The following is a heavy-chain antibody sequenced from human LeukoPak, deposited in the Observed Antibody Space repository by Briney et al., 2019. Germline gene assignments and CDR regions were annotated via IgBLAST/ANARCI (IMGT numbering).Heavy chain of an antibody. CDR1: GFNFGDYY. J-gene: IGHJ1*01. CDR3: ARDDIVSQH. V-gene: IGHV3-11*01. Sequence: GGSLRLSCAASGFNFGDYYMSWIRQAPGKGLEWISYISTGGGTIKYADSVKGRFTISRDNANNYLYLQMDSLRGEDTAVYFCARDDIVSQHWGQGTLVTVSS. D-gene: IGHD5-12*01. CDR2: ISTGGGTI.